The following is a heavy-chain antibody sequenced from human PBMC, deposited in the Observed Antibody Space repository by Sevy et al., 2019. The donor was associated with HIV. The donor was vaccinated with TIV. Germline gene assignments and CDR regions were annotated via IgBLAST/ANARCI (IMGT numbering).Heavy chain of an antibody. CDR1: GFTFSGYW. J-gene: IGHJ4*02. CDR3: VGGQSNFRH. D-gene: IGHD1-1*01. Sequence: GGSLRLSCAASGFTFSGYWMSWVRQAPGKGLEWVASIKQDGSEKNYVDSVKGRFTISRDNTKNSLFLQMSSLRAEDTAVYHCVGGQSNFRHWGQGTLVTVSS. CDR2: IKQDGSEK. V-gene: IGHV3-7*01.